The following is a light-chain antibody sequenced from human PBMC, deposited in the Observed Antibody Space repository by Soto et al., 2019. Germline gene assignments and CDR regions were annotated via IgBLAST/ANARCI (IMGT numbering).Light chain of an antibody. CDR1: QGIRYA. CDR2: GAS. Sequence: RMTQSPSTLSASVGDRVTITCRASQGIRYALGWYQQKPGSAPKRLIYGASILQNGVPSRFGGSVSVTEFTLTISSLQPEDFAPYYCLLYNSHPLPVGPETQVEIK. CDR3: LLYNSHPLP. J-gene: IGKJ4*01. V-gene: IGKV1-17*01.